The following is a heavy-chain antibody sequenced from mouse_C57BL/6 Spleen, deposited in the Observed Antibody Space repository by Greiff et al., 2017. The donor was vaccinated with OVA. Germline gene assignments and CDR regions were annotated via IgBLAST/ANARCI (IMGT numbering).Heavy chain of an antibody. D-gene: IGHD2-2*01. CDR1: GYTFTSYW. CDR3: ARSGVTTAFDY. V-gene: IGHV1-69*01. J-gene: IGHJ2*01. CDR2: IDPSDSYT. Sequence: QVQLQQPGAELVMPGASVKLSCKASGYTFTSYWMHWVKQRPGQGLEWIGEIDPSDSYTNYNQKFKGKSTLTVDKSSSTAYMQLSSLTSEDSAVYYCARSGVTTAFDYWGQGTTLTVSS.